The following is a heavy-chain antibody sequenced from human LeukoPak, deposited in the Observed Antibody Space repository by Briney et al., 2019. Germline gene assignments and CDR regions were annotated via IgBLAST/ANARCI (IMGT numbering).Heavy chain of an antibody. CDR3: AREGSGWGGGYYYMDV. D-gene: IGHD6-19*01. CDR2: INHSGST. J-gene: IGHJ6*03. CDR1: GGSFSGYY. Sequence: KTSETLSLTCAVYGGSFSGYYWSWIRQPPGKGLEWIGEINHSGSTNYNPSLKSRVTISVDTSKNQFSLKLSSVTAADTAVYYCAREGSGWGGGYYYMDVWGKGTTVTVSS. V-gene: IGHV4-34*01.